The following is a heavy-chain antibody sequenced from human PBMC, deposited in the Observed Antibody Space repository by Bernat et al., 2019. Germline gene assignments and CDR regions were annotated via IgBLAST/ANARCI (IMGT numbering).Heavy chain of an antibody. CDR2: IYSGGST. V-gene: IGHV3-66*02. CDR3: ARDLPRPDDYYYYGMDV. Sequence: EVQLVESGGGSVQPGGSLRLSCAASGFMFSTYWMIWVRQAPGRGLEWVSVIYSGGSTYYADSVKGRFTISRDNSKNTLYLQMNSLRAEDTAVYYCARDLPRPDDYYYYGMDVWGQGTTVTVSS. J-gene: IGHJ6*02. D-gene: IGHD5-24*01. CDR1: GFMFSTYW.